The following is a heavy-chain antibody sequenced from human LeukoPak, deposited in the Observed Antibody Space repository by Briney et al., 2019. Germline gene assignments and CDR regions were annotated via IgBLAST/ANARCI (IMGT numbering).Heavy chain of an antibody. CDR2: INSSSRYI. V-gene: IGHV3-21*01. CDR3: ARECIVATFVY. Sequence: PGGSLRLSCAASGFTFSSYSMNWVRQAPGKGLERVSSINSSSRYIYYADSVKGRFTFSRDKAKNALYLQMNSLRAEDTAIYFCARECIVATFVYCGQGGLVSVSS. D-gene: IGHD5-12*01. J-gene: IGHJ4*02. CDR1: GFTFSSYS.